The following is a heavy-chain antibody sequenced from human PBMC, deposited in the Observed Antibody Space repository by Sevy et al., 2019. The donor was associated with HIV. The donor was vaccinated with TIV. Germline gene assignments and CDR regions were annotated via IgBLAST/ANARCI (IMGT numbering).Heavy chain of an antibody. CDR2: ISGDGGST. Sequence: GGSLRLSCAASGFTFDDYTMHWVRQAPGKGLEWVSLISGDGGSTYYADSVKGRFTISRDNSKNSLYLQMNSLRTEDTALYYCAKAGNYQSTSYYYYGMDVWGQGTTVTVSS. V-gene: IGHV3-43*01. CDR1: GFTFDDYT. J-gene: IGHJ6*02. CDR3: AKAGNYQSTSYYYYGMDV. D-gene: IGHD1-7*01.